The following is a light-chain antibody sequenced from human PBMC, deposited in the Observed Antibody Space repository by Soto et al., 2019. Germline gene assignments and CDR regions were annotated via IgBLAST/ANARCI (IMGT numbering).Light chain of an antibody. CDR1: QSVSSH. CDR3: QQRTNLRLN. CDR2: DAS. V-gene: IGKV3-11*01. J-gene: IGKJ4*01. Sequence: EVLLTQSPATLSLSPGERATLSCRASQSVSSHLTWYQQKPGQAPRLLIYDASKRATGVPARFSGSGSGTDFTLTISSLEPEDFAVYYCQQRTNLRLNFVGGTKVEIK.